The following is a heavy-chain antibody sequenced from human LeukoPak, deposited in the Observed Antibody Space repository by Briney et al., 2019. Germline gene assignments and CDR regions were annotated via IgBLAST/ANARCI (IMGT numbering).Heavy chain of an antibody. CDR2: MYYSGST. J-gene: IGHJ5*02. Sequence: SETLSLTCTVSCGSISSGDYYWSWIRQPPGKGLEWIGYMYYSGSTYYNPSLKSRATISVDTSKNQFSLKQSSVTAADTAVYYCARLYYYDSRIDPWGQGTLVTVSS. V-gene: IGHV4-30-4*01. CDR1: CGSISSGDYY. D-gene: IGHD3-22*01. CDR3: ARLYYYDSRIDP.